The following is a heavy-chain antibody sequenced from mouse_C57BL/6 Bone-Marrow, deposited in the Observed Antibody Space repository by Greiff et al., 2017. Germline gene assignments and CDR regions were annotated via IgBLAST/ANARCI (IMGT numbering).Heavy chain of an antibody. CDR2: IDPENGDT. J-gene: IGHJ1*03. D-gene: IGHD1-1*01. Sequence: VQLKESGAELVRPGASVKLSCTASGFNIKDDYMHWVKQRPEQGLEWIGWIDPENGDTEYASKFQGKATITADPSSNTAYLQLSSLTSEDTAVYYCTTCGYYYGLWYFEVWGTGTTVTVSS. CDR3: TTCGYYYGLWYFEV. CDR1: GFNIKDDY. V-gene: IGHV14-4*01.